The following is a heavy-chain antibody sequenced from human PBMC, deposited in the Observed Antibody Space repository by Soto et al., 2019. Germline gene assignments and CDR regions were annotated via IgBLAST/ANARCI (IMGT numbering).Heavy chain of an antibody. CDR1: GYTFTSYG. D-gene: IGHD6-13*01. CDR2: ISAYNGNT. J-gene: IGHJ4*02. Sequence: QVQLVQSGAEVKKLGASVKVSCKASGYTFTSYGISWVRQAPGQGLEWMGWISAYNGNTNYAQKLQGRVTMTTDTSTSTAYMELRSLRSDDTAVYYCARVDEQQLVLVTGFDYWGQGTLVTVSS. CDR3: ARVDEQQLVLVTGFDY. V-gene: IGHV1-18*01.